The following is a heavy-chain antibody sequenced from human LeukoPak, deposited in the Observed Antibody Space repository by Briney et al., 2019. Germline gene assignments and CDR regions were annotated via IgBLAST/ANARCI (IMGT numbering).Heavy chain of an antibody. V-gene: IGHV3-7*01. D-gene: IGHD3-16*02. CDR1: GFTFSSYW. Sequence: GGSLRLSCAASGFTFSSYWMSWVRQAPGKGLEWVANIEQDGSEKYYVDSVEGRFTISRDNAKNSLYLQMNSLRAEDTAVYYCARVWGLRLGELSLQPPLYYFDYWGQGTLVTVSS. CDR2: IEQDGSEK. CDR3: ARVWGLRLGELSLQPPLYYFDY. J-gene: IGHJ4*02.